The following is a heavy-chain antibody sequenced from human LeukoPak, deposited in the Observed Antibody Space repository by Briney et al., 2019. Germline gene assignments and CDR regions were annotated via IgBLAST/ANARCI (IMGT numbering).Heavy chain of an antibody. CDR2: ISSGGVNT. J-gene: IGHJ4*02. V-gene: IGHV3-23*01. CDR3: AKGLASGSYGFDY. Sequence: RPGGSLRLSCAASGFTFSSYGMSWVRQAPGEGLEWVSSISSGGVNTYYADSVKGRFTISRDNSKNTLYLQMNSLRAEDTAVYYCAKGLASGSYGFDYWGQGILATVSS. CDR1: GFTFSSYG. D-gene: IGHD1-26*01.